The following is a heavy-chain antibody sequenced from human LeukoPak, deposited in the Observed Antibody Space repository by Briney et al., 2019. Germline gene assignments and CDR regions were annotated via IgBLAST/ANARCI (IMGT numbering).Heavy chain of an antibody. CDR1: GFTFSSYE. Sequence: GGSLILSCAASGFTFSSYEMNWVRQAPGKGLEWVSYVSSSGGTIYYADSVKGRFTISRDNAKNSLYLQMNSLRAEDTAVYYCARVLAVAVALDYWGQGTLVTVSS. V-gene: IGHV3-48*03. CDR2: VSSSGGTI. J-gene: IGHJ4*02. D-gene: IGHD6-19*01. CDR3: ARVLAVAVALDY.